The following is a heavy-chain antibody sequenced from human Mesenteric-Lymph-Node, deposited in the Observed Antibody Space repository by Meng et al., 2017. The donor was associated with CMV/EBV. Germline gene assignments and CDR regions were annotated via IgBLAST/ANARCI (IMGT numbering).Heavy chain of an antibody. CDR3: ARDLISRPAASHYYYYGMDV. CDR2: ISSSGSTI. CDR1: GFTFSSYE. J-gene: IGHJ6*02. V-gene: IGHV3-48*03. Sequence: GGSLRLSCAASGFTFSSYEMNWVRQAPGKGLEWVSYISSSGSTIYYADSVKGRFTISRDNAKNSLYLQMNSLRAEDTAVYYCARDLISRPAASHYYYYGMDVWGQGTTVTVSS. D-gene: IGHD2-2*01.